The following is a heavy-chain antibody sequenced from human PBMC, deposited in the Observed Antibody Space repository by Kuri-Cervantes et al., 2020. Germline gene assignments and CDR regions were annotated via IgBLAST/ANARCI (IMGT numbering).Heavy chain of an antibody. Sequence: SETLSLTCAVYGGYFSGYYWSWIRQPPGKGLEWIGYIYYSGSTNYNPSLKSRVTISVDTSKNQFSLKLGSVTAADTAVYYCARDLWAYSSSWYGFRSGAFDIWGQGTMVTVSS. V-gene: IGHV4-59*12. CDR1: GGYFSGYY. J-gene: IGHJ3*02. CDR2: IYYSGST. CDR3: ARDLWAYSSSWYGFRSGAFDI. D-gene: IGHD6-13*01.